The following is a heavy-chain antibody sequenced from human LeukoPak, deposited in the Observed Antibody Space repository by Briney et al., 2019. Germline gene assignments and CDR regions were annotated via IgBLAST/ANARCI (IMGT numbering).Heavy chain of an antibody. D-gene: IGHD2-21*01. CDR3: AINGCYRGVCDFDI. V-gene: IGHV3-48*02. Sequence: GGSLRLSCATSGFTFTSYGMNWVRKAPGKGLEWVSYISNSAILYADSVRGRFTISRDNARNSLYLQMNSLRDEDTAVYYCAINGCYRGVCDFDIWGQGTMVTVSS. CDR1: GFTFTSYG. CDR2: ISNSAI. J-gene: IGHJ3*02.